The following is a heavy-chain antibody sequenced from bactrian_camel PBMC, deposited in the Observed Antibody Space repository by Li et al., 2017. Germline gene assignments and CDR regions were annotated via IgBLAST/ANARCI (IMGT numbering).Heavy chain of an antibody. CDR3: AAYCDLRARLGYRY. Sequence: VQLVESGGGSVQAGGTLRLSCLASGYLHSPYYMAWFRQTPGSEREGVAGISPPDENTWYADSVKGRFTISRDIAKDVVYLQMHSLKPEDTAMYYCAAYCDLRARLGYRYWGQGTQVTVSS. V-gene: IGHV3S63*01. J-gene: IGHJ4*01. D-gene: IGHD1*01. CDR1: GYLHSPYY. CDR2: ISPPDENT.